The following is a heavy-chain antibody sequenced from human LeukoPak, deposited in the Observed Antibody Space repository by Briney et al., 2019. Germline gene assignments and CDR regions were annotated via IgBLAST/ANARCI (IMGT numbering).Heavy chain of an antibody. Sequence: ASVTVSFKASGYTFTGYYMHWVRQAPGQGLEWMGWINPNSGGTNYAQKFQGRVTMTTDTSASTVYMELRSLRSDETAVYFCARAHCSSTTCYFDYWGQGTLVTVSS. D-gene: IGHD2-2*01. CDR1: GYTFTGYY. J-gene: IGHJ4*02. CDR2: INPNSGGT. V-gene: IGHV1-2*02. CDR3: ARAHCSSTTCYFDY.